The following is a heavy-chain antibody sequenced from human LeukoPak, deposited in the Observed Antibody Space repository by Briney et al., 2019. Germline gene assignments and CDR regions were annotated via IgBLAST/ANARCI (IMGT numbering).Heavy chain of an antibody. CDR2: ISAYNGNT. D-gene: IGHD3-22*01. V-gene: IGHV1-18*01. CDR1: GYTFTSYG. Sequence: GASVKVSCKASGYTFTSYGISWVRQAPGQGLEWMGWISAYNGNTNYAQKLQGRVTMTTDTSTSTAYMELRSLRSDDTAVYYCARDRFPPYYYDSSGSHFDYWGQGTLVTVSS. J-gene: IGHJ4*02. CDR3: ARDRFPPYYYDSSGSHFDY.